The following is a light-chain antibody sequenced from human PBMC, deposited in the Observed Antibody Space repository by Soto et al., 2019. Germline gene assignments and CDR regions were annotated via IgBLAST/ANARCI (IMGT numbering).Light chain of an antibody. CDR1: QGIASY. Sequence: DIQLTQSPSFLSASVGDRVTVTCRASQGIASYLAWYQQKPGKAPKLLIYAASTLQSGVPSRFSGSGSGTEFTLTISSLQPEDFATYYCQQLNFYPFGGGTKVEIK. CDR3: QQLNFYP. J-gene: IGKJ4*01. CDR2: AAS. V-gene: IGKV1-9*01.